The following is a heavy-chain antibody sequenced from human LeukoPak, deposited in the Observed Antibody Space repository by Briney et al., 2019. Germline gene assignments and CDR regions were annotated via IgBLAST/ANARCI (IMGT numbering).Heavy chain of an antibody. J-gene: IGHJ4*02. CDR1: GYTFTSYD. CDR2: MNPNSGNT. CDR3: ARDRPVMITFGGVIIAAY. D-gene: IGHD3-16*02. V-gene: IGHV1-8*01. Sequence: ASVKVSCKASGYTFTSYDINWVRQATGQGLEWMGWMNPNSGNTGYAQKFQGRVTMTRDTSISTAYMELSSLRSEDTAVYYCARDRPVMITFGGVIIAAYWGQGTLVSVSS.